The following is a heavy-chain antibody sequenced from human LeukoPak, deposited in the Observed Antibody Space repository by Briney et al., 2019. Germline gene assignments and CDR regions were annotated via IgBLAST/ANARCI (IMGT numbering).Heavy chain of an antibody. CDR3: GRGGGSGHFDY. Sequence: PGGSLRLSCVASGFAFRNYWMHWVRQAPGKGLVWVSRIKGDGSGPIYADSVKGRFTISRDNAKNTLYLQMNSLRADDTAVYYCGRGGGSGHFDYWGQGTLGIVSS. V-gene: IGHV3-74*01. D-gene: IGHD2-15*01. J-gene: IGHJ4*02. CDR2: IKGDGSGP. CDR1: GFAFRNYW.